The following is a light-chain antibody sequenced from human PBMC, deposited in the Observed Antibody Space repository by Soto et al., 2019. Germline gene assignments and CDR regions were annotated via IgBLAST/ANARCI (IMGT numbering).Light chain of an antibody. CDR3: QRYYNTPPA. Sequence: DIVMTQSPDSLAVSLGERATINCKSSQSVLYSSNNKNYLSWYQQRPGQPPQLPIYWASTRESGVPDRLSGSGSGRDFTLTSSSLQAEDVAVYYCQRYYNTPPAFGGGTKVEIK. CDR2: WAS. CDR1: QSVLYSSNNKNY. V-gene: IGKV4-1*01. J-gene: IGKJ4*01.